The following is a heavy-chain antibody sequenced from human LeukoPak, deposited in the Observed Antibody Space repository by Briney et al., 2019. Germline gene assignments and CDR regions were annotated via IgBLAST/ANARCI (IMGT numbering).Heavy chain of an antibody. CDR1: GFTLSDYW. D-gene: IGHD1-14*01. V-gene: IGHV3-7*01. CDR3: ARHTTLDP. J-gene: IGHJ5*02. Sequence: GGSLRLSCAVSGFTLSDYWMSWVRQAPGKGLEWVANIKQDGNEKHYVDSVKGRFTISRDNVKNSLYLQMNSLRAEDTAVYYCARHTTLDPWGQGALVTVSS. CDR2: IKQDGNEK.